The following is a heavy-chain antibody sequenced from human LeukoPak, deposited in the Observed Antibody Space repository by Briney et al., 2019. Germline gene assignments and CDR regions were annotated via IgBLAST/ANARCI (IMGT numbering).Heavy chain of an antibody. V-gene: IGHV4-39*07. CDR2: IYYSGST. CDR3: ARDKTGTKRFDY. CDR1: GGSISSSSYY. D-gene: IGHD1-1*01. J-gene: IGHJ4*02. Sequence: SETLSLTCTVSGGSISSSSYYWGWIRQPPGKGLEWIGSIYYSGSTYYNPSLKSRVTISVDTSKNQFSLKLSSVTAADTAVYCCARDKTGTKRFDYWGQGTLVTVSS.